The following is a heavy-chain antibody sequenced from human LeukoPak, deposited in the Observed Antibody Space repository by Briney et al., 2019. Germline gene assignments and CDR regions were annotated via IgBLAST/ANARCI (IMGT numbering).Heavy chain of an antibody. D-gene: IGHD2/OR15-2a*01. Sequence: GGSLRLSCAASGFSFGDYAMHWVRHAPGKGLEWVSLIRGDGGRTYYADSVKGRFTISRDNSKNSLYLQMNSLRTDDAALYYCGAWAFYHGLDVWGQGTTVTVSS. J-gene: IGHJ6*02. V-gene: IGHV3-43*02. CDR1: GFSFGDYA. CDR3: GAWAFYHGLDV. CDR2: IRGDGGRT.